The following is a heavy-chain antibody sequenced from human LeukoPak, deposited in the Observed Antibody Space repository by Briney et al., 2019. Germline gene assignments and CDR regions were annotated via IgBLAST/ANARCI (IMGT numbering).Heavy chain of an antibody. CDR2: ISGSGNDP. CDR1: GFTFSNYA. Sequence: PGGSLRLSCAASGFTFSNYAMNWVRQAPGKGLEWVSSISGSGNDPSYADSVKGRFTISRDNAKNSLYLQMNSLRDEDMAVYYCARFCSGGSCYPGDYWGQGTLVTVSS. J-gene: IGHJ4*02. CDR3: ARFCSGGSCYPGDY. V-gene: IGHV3-21*01. D-gene: IGHD2-15*01.